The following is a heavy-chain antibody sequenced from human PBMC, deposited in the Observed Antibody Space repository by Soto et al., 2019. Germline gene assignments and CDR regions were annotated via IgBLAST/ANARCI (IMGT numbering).Heavy chain of an antibody. J-gene: IGHJ4*02. Sequence: QVQLVQSGAEVKKPGASVKVSCKASGYTFTSYGISWVRQAPGQGLEWMGWISAYNGNTNYAQKLQGRVTRTTDTAQSTAYVELRSLRSDDTAGYYCARDSVYDSSGPFYYWGQGTLVTVSS. CDR2: ISAYNGNT. V-gene: IGHV1-18*01. D-gene: IGHD3-22*01. CDR3: ARDSVYDSSGPFYY. CDR1: GYTFTSYG.